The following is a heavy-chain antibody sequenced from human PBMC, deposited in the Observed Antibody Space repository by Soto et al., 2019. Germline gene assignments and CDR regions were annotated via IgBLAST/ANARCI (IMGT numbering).Heavy chain of an antibody. D-gene: IGHD6-13*01. J-gene: IGHJ6*02. Sequence: SETLSLTCTVSGGSISSYYWSWIRQPPGKGLKWIGYIYYSGSTNYNPSLKSRVTISVDTSKNQFSLKLSSVTAADTAVYYCARERHQLVGWGSGYYYGMDVWGQGTTVTVSS. CDR3: ARERHQLVGWGSGYYYGMDV. V-gene: IGHV4-59*01. CDR1: GGSISSYY. CDR2: IYYSGST.